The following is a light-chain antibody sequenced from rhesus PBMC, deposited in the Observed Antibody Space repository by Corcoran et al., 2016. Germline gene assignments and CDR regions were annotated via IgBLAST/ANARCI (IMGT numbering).Light chain of an antibody. CDR3: QQGNSILT. J-gene: IGKJ4*01. V-gene: IGKV3-42*01. CDR1: SSVSTS. CDR2: RTS. Sequence: EIVLTQSPTSMAVSQGERVTISCTASSSVSTSYLHWYQQKPGFPPRLLVYRTSSLASGVPARFSGSGSGTSYTHTISSMEAEDAANYYCQQGNSILTCGGGTKVEIK.